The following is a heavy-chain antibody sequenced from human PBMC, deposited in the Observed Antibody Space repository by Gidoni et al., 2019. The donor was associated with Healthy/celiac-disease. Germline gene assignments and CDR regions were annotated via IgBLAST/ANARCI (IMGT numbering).Heavy chain of an antibody. Sequence: QVQLVQSGAEVKKPGASVKVSCKASGYTSTSYDINWVRQATGQGLEWMGWMNPNSGNTGYAQKFQGRVTMTRNTSISTAYMELSSLRSEDTAVYYCARGGRYSSSWRDYYYYYGMDVWGQGTTVTVSS. D-gene: IGHD6-13*01. CDR1: GYTSTSYD. J-gene: IGHJ6*02. CDR2: MNPNSGNT. V-gene: IGHV1-8*01. CDR3: ARGGRYSSSWRDYYYYYGMDV.